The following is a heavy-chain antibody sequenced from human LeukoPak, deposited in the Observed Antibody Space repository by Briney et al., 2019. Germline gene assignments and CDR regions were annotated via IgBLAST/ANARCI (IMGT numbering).Heavy chain of an antibody. Sequence: ASVKVSCKASGYIFTNYYMHWVRQAPGQGLEWMGWISGYNGKINYAQKFQGRVTMTTDTSTSTAYLELGSLTSEDTAVYYCARRFCSSVSCYDDDAFDVWGQGTLVTVSS. V-gene: IGHV1-18*04. CDR3: ARRFCSSVSCYDDDAFDV. J-gene: IGHJ3*01. D-gene: IGHD2-2*01. CDR1: GYIFTNYY. CDR2: ISGYNGKI.